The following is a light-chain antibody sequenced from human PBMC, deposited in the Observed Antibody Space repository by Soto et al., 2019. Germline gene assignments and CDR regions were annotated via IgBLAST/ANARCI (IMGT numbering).Light chain of an antibody. CDR1: SSDVGSYNR. V-gene: IGLV2-18*02. CDR2: DVT. J-gene: IGLJ1*01. CDR3: NSFTTSSTYV. Sequence: QSVLTQPPSVSGSPGQSVAISCTGTSSDVGSYNRVAWYQQPPGTAPKLIIYDVTNRPSGVPDRFSGSKSGNTASLTISGLQAEXXXXXYCNSFTTSSTYVFGTGTKVTVL.